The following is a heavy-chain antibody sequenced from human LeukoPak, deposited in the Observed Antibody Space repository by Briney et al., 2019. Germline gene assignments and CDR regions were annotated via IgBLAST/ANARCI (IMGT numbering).Heavy chain of an antibody. CDR3: AKTGGPWD. CDR2: IFSDGTT. V-gene: IGHV3-53*01. Sequence: GGSLRLSCAASGFTVGSSFMTWVRQAPGKGLQWVSVIFSDGTTYYTDSVKGRFTISRDNSKNTLYLQLNSLRAEDTAVYYCAKTGGPWDWGQGTLVTVSS. CDR1: GFTVGSSF. J-gene: IGHJ4*02. D-gene: IGHD7-27*01.